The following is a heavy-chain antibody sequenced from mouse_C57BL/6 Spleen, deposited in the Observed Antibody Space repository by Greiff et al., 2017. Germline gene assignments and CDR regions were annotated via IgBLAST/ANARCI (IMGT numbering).Heavy chain of an antibody. D-gene: IGHD2-3*01. CDR3: ARYDGYHGDYAMDY. V-gene: IGHV1-85*01. Sequence: VQLQQSGPELVKPGASVKLSCKASGYTFTSYDINWVKQRPGQGLEWIGWIYPRDGSTKYNEKFKGKATLTVDTSSSTAYMELQSLTSEDSAVYFCARYDGYHGDYAMDYLGQGTSVTVSS. J-gene: IGHJ4*01. CDR1: GYTFTSYD. CDR2: IYPRDGST.